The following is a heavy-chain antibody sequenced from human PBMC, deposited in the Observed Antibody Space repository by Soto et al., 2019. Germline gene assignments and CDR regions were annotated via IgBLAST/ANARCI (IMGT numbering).Heavy chain of an antibody. CDR1: GYTFTSYG. D-gene: IGHD6-13*01. J-gene: IGHJ5*02. CDR3: ARDVASAGTTWFDT. V-gene: IGHV1-18*01. Sequence: QVQLMQSGAEVKKPGASVKVSCKASGYTFTSYGISWVRQAPGQGLEWMGWISVYNGNTNYAQKLQGRVTMTTDTSTSTVYMEVRSLRSDDTAVYYCARDVASAGTTWFDTWGQGTLVTVSS. CDR2: ISVYNGNT.